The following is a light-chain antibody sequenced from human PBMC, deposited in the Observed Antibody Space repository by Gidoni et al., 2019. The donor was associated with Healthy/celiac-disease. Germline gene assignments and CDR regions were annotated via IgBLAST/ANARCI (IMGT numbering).Light chain of an antibody. CDR3: QQYNNWPPKT. J-gene: IGKJ1*01. CDR1: QSVSSN. V-gene: IGKV3-15*01. CDR2: GAS. Sequence: EIVMTQSPAPLSLSPGERATLSCRASQSVSSNLARYQQKPGRAPRLLIYGASTRATGIPARFSGSGSGTEFTLTISSLQSEDFAVYYCQQYNNWPPKTFGQGTKVEIK.